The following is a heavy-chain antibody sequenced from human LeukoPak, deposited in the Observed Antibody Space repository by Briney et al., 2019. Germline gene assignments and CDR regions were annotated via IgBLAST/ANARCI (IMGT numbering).Heavy chain of an antibody. J-gene: IGHJ5*02. Sequence: NPSETLSLTCTVSGGSISSHYWSWIRQPPGKGLEWIGYIYYSGSTNYNPSLKSRVTISVDTSKNQFSLKLSSVTAADTAVYYCARVGCSSTSCPNGRFDPWGQGTLVTVSS. V-gene: IGHV4-59*11. CDR3: ARVGCSSTSCPNGRFDP. D-gene: IGHD2-2*01. CDR1: GGSISSHY. CDR2: IYYSGST.